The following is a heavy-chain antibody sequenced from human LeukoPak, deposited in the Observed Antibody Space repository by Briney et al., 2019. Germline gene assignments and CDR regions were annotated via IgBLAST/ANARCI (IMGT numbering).Heavy chain of an antibody. V-gene: IGHV1-2*02. CDR1: GYTFTGYY. D-gene: IGHD3-3*01. CDR2: ITPNSGGT. Sequence: ASVKVSCKASGYTFTGYYMHWVRQAPGQGLAWMGWITPNSGGTNYAQKCQGRVTMTRDTSISTAYMELSRLRSDDTAVYYCARDEGSRYYDFWSGYSYYYYGMDVWGQGTTVTVSS. CDR3: ARDEGSRYYDFWSGYSYYYYGMDV. J-gene: IGHJ6*02.